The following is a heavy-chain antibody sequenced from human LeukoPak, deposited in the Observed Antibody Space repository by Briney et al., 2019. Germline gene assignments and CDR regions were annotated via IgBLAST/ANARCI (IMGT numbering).Heavy chain of an antibody. CDR3: AKDRFEDGYFYGMDV. Sequence: GGSLRLSCAASGFTFSDYYMSWIRQAPGKGLEWASYISSSGSTIYYADSVKGRFTISRDNAKNSLYLQMNSLRAEDTALYYCAKDRFEDGYFYGMDVWGQGTTVTVSS. CDR1: GFTFSDYY. D-gene: IGHD3-10*01. J-gene: IGHJ6*02. CDR2: ISSSGSTI. V-gene: IGHV3-11*01.